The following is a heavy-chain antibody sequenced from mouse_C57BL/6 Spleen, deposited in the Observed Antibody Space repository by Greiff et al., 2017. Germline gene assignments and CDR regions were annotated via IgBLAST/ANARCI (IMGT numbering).Heavy chain of an antibody. V-gene: IGHV1-52*01. Sequence: VQLQQSGAELVRPGSSVKLSCKASGYTFTSYWMHWVKQRPIQGLEWIGNIDPSDSETHYNQKFKDKATLTVDKSSSTAYMQLSSLTSKDSAVYYCARRLYLDYWGQGTTLTVSS. CDR1: GYTFTSYW. CDR2: IDPSDSET. J-gene: IGHJ2*01. CDR3: ARRLYLDY. D-gene: IGHD3-2*02.